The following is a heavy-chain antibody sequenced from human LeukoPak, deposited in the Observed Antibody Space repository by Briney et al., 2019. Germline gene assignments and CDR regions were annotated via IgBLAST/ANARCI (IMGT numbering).Heavy chain of an antibody. J-gene: IGHJ4*02. CDR2: IQSSGST. Sequence: SETLSLTCTVSGGSFNSYYWSWLGQPAGKGLEWIGRIQSSGSTDYSPSLQSRVTISIDTSQRQFSLNLRSVTAADTAVYYCARDIVYLIDEDYGWGQGTLVTVSS. D-gene: IGHD4-17*01. V-gene: IGHV4-4*07. CDR3: ARDIVYLIDEDYG. CDR1: GGSFNSYY.